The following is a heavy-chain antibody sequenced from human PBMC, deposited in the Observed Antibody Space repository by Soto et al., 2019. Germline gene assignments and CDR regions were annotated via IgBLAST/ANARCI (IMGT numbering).Heavy chain of an antibody. D-gene: IGHD5-18*01. Sequence: VKVSCKASGYTFTSYYMHWVRQAPGQGLEWMGIINPSGGSTSYAQKFQGRVTMTRDTSTSTVYMELSSLRSDDTAVYYCVVDTAMVRGYWGQGTLVTVSS. J-gene: IGHJ4*02. CDR2: INPSGGST. CDR3: VVDTAMVRGY. V-gene: IGHV1-46*01. CDR1: GYTFTSYY.